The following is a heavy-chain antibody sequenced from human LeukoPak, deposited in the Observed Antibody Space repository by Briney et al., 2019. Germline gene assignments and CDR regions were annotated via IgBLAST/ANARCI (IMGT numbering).Heavy chain of an antibody. J-gene: IGHJ6*03. V-gene: IGHV4-34*01. D-gene: IGHD6-13*01. CDR2: INHSRST. CDR1: GGSFSGYY. Sequence: PSETLSLTCAVYGGSFSGYYWSWIRQPPGKGLEWIGEINHSRSTNYNPSLKSRVTISVDTSKNQFSLKLSSVTAADTAVYYCARVMSSWYRQTYYYYYMDVWGKGTTVTVSS. CDR3: ARVMSSWYRQTYYYYYMDV.